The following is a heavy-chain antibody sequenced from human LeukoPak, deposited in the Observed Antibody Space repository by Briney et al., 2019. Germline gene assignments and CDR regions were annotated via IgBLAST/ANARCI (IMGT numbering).Heavy chain of an antibody. CDR3: AREGLGETYFEY. CDR2: MHHDGSA. Sequence: SETLSLTCTVSGGSISSSSYYWSWVRQPPGKGLEWIAEMHHDGSANYNPSLKSRVSMSVDKSKNHFSLRLTSVTAADTAVYYCAREGLGETYFEYWGRGILVTVSS. J-gene: IGHJ4*02. CDR1: GGSISSSSYY. V-gene: IGHV4-39*07. D-gene: IGHD3-10*01.